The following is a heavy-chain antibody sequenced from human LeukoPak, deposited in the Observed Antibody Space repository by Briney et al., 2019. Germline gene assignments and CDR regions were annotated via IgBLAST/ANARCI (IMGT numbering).Heavy chain of an antibody. D-gene: IGHD5-18*01. J-gene: IGHJ4*02. CDR3: AKGRSGYSYDLIDY. Sequence: GGSLRLSCAASGFTFSSYWMSWVRQAPGKGLEWVSGISWNSGSIGYADSVKGRFTISRDNAKNSLYLQMNSLRAEDTALYYCAKGRSGYSYDLIDYWGQGTLVTVSS. CDR1: GFTFSSYW. CDR2: ISWNSGSI. V-gene: IGHV3-9*01.